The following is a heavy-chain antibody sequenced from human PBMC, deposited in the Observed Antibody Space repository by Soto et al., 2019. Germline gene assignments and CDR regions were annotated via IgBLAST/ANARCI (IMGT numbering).Heavy chain of an antibody. V-gene: IGHV4-39*01. D-gene: IGHD2-8*01. J-gene: IGHJ4*02. Sequence: SETLSLTCTVSGGSISSSSYYWGWIRQPPGKGLEWIGSIYYSGSTYYNPSLKSRVTISVDTSKNQFSLKLSSVTAADTAVYYCARHCVEMATNGYFDYWGQGTLVTVSS. CDR2: IYYSGST. CDR3: ARHCVEMATNGYFDY. CDR1: GGSISSSSYY.